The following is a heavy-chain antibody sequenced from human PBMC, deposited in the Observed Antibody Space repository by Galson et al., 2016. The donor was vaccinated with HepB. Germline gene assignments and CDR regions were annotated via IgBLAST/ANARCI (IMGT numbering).Heavy chain of an antibody. V-gene: IGHV1-24*01. J-gene: IGHJ5*02. Sequence: SVKVSCKVSGNTLSELSIFWVRQAPGKGLEWMGTFDPEDGERIHAQKFQGRVTITADESTSTAYMELSSLTSEDTAVYYCARGVLKGYCTSPSCTASWFDPWGQGTLVTVSS. CDR3: ARGVLKGYCTSPSCTASWFDP. D-gene: IGHD2-2*01. CDR1: GNTLSELS. CDR2: FDPEDGER.